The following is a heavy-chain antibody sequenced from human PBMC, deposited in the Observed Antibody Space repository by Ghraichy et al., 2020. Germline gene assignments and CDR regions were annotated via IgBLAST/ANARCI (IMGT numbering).Heavy chain of an antibody. CDR3: ARCRRWLSDAFDI. V-gene: IGHV4-59*01. CDR1: GGSISSYY. D-gene: IGHD5-24*01. Sequence: SETLSLTCTVFGGSISSYYWSWIRQPPGKGLEWIGYIYYSGSTNYNPSLKSRVTISVDTSKNQFSLKLSSVTAADTAVYYCARCRRWLSDAFDIWGQGTMVTVSS. J-gene: IGHJ3*02. CDR2: IYYSGST.